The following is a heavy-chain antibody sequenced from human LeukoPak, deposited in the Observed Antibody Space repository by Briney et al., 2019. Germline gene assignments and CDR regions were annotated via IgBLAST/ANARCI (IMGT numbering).Heavy chain of an antibody. D-gene: IGHD6-13*01. CDR2: ISSSGSTI. J-gene: IGHJ4*02. V-gene: IGHV3-48*03. CDR3: ARGAQYSSSWSVFDY. Sequence: PGGSLRLSCAASGFTFSSCEMNWVRQAPGKGLEWVSYISSSGSTIYYADSVKGRFTISRDNAKNSLYLQMNSLRAEDTAVYYCARGAQYSSSWSVFDYWGQGTLVTVSS. CDR1: GFTFSSCE.